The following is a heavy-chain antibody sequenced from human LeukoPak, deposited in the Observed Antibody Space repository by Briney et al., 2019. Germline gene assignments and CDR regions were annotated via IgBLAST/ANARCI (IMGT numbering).Heavy chain of an antibody. J-gene: IGHJ3*02. Sequence: GGSLRLSCAASGFTFSSYAMSWVRQAPGKGLEWVSAISGSGGSTYYADSVKGRFTISRGNSKNTLYLQMNSLRAGDTAVYYCAKDRGIQAWCGGDCYSEDAFDIWGQGTMVTVSS. CDR2: ISGSGGST. V-gene: IGHV3-23*01. CDR3: AKDRGIQAWCGGDCYSEDAFDI. D-gene: IGHD2-21*01. CDR1: GFTFSSYA.